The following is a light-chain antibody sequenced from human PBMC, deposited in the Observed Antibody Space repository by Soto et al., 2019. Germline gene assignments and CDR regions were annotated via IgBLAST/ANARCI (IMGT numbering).Light chain of an antibody. J-gene: IGKJ1*01. CDR1: QSVSSY. Sequence: EIVLTHSPATLSLSPCERATLSFSASQSVSSYLAWYQQKPGQAPRLLIYDASNRATGIPARFSGGGSGTDFTLTISSLEPEDFAVYYCQQRSNWPLWTFGQGTKVDI. CDR2: DAS. CDR3: QQRSNWPLWT. V-gene: IGKV3-11*01.